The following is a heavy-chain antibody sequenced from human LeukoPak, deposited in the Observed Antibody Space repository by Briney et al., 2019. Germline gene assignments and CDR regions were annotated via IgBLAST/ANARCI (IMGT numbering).Heavy chain of an antibody. CDR2: ISDSGGAT. V-gene: IGHV3-23*01. CDR1: GFTFSNYA. CDR3: GKRSCSGGSCNCDY. Sequence: GGSLRLSCTASGFTFSNYAMKWVRQAPGKGLEWVSAISDSGGATNYADSVKGRFTISRDNSENTVYLQMNSLTADDTALYYCGKRSCSGGSCNCDYWGQGTLVTVSS. J-gene: IGHJ4*02. D-gene: IGHD2-15*01.